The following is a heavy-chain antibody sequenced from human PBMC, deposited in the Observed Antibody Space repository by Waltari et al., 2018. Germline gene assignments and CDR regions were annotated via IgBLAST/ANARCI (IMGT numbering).Heavy chain of an antibody. D-gene: IGHD1-26*01. V-gene: IGHV3-23*04. CDR2: IRGSGGTT. CDR3: ADSGSYYYYYMDV. CDR1: GFTFSSYA. J-gene: IGHJ6*03. Sequence: EVQLVESGGGLVQPGGSLRLSCAASGFTFSSYAMSWVRQAPGKGLGWVSAIRGSGGTTYYADSVKGRFTISRDNSKNTLYLQRNSLRAEDTAVYYCADSGSYYYYYMDVWGKGTTVTVSS.